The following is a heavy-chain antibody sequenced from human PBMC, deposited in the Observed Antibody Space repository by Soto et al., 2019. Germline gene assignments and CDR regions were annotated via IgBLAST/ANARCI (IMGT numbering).Heavy chain of an antibody. CDR1: GFTFSSYS. CDR3: ARDRYSYYDFWSGSLPYYYFGMDV. J-gene: IGHJ6*02. Sequence: GSLRLSCAASGFTFSSYSMNWVRQAPGKGLEWVSGTSDSGGITYYADSVKGRFTISRDNSKNTLYLQMNSLRAEDTAVYYCARDRYSYYDFWSGSLPYYYFGMDVWGQGTTVTVSS. CDR2: TSDSGGIT. V-gene: IGHV3-23*01. D-gene: IGHD3-3*01.